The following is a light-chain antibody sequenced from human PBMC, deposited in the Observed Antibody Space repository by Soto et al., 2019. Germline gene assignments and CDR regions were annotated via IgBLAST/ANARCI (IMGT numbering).Light chain of an antibody. CDR1: SSNIGSNY. CDR2: RDS. J-gene: IGLJ1*01. Sequence: QSVLTQPPSASGTPGQTVIISCSGSSSNIGSNYVYWYQQIPGTAPKLLIYRDSHRPSGVPDRFSGSKSGTSASLAISGPRSEDEADYYCATWDDSLSGYVFGTGTKLTVL. CDR3: ATWDDSLSGYV. V-gene: IGLV1-47*01.